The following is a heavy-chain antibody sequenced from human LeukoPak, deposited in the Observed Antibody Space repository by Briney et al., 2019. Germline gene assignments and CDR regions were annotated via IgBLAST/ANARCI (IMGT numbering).Heavy chain of an antibody. J-gene: IGHJ6*02. CDR2: ISSSSSYI. CDR1: GFTFSSYS. CDR3: ARQPDSGDYYYGMDV. D-gene: IGHD1-14*01. Sequence: PGGSLRLSCAASGFTFSSYSMNWVRQAPGKGLEWVSSISSSSSYIYYADSVKGRFTISRDNAKNSLYLQMNSLRAEDTAVYYCARQPDSGDYYYGMDVWGQGTTVTVSS. V-gene: IGHV3-21*04.